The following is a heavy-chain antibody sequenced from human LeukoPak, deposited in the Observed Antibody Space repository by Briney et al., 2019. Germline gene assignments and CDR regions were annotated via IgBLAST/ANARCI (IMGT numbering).Heavy chain of an antibody. CDR2: ISYSGST. V-gene: IGHV4-59*01. CDR1: GGSISTYY. D-gene: IGHD3-9*01. J-gene: IGHJ4*02. Sequence: PSETLSLTCTVSGGSISTYYWSWIRQPPGKQLEWIGFISYSGSTEYNPSLKSRVTISVDTSKNQFSLKLKSLTPADTAVYYCARQGYDILTGYDYWGQGTLVTVSS. CDR3: ARQGYDILTGYDY.